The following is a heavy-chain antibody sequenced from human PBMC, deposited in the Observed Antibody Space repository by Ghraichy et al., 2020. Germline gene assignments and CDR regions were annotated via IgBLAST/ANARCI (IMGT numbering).Heavy chain of an antibody. Sequence: GGSLRLSCAASGFPFNKFWMTWVRQAPGKGLEWVANINDDAKERYYVDCVKGRFTISRDNAKNSLYLQMNSLRVEDTAVYYCARDPTYGALDYWGQGILVTVSS. CDR3: ARDPTYGALDY. V-gene: IGHV3-7*03. CDR2: INDDAKER. J-gene: IGHJ4*02. CDR1: GFPFNKFW. D-gene: IGHD4-17*01.